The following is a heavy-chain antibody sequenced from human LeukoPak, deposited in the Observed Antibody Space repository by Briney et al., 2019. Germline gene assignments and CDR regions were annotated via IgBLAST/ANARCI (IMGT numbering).Heavy chain of an antibody. CDR1: GFTFSNYA. J-gene: IGHJ5*02. V-gene: IGHV3-23*01. CDR2: ISVGHST. D-gene: IGHD3-16*01. Sequence: PGGSLRLSCVASGFTFSNYAMNWVRQAPGKGLDWISTISVGHSTNYADSVKGRFTISRDNSKNTLYLQMNSLRAEDTAVYYCAKGTQFGSTHWFDPWGQGTLVTVPS. CDR3: AKGTQFGSTHWFDP.